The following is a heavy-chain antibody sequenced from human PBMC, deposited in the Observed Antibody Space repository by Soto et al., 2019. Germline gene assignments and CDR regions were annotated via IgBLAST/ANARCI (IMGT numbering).Heavy chain of an antibody. J-gene: IGHJ4*02. CDR2: ISCDGSST. D-gene: IGHD2-15*01. V-gene: IGHV3-30*18. Sequence: GGSLRLSWAASGLTFRNYGRHRVRQAPGKGLEWVAVISCDGSSTYYADSVKGRFTISRDNSKNTLYLQMNNLRADDTAVYYCAKGGWLDSWGQGTLVTVSS. CDR1: GLTFRNYG. CDR3: AKGGWLDS.